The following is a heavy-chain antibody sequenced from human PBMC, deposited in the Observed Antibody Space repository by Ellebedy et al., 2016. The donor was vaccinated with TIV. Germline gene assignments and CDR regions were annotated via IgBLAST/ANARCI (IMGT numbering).Heavy chain of an antibody. V-gene: IGHV1-69*13. D-gene: IGHD2-2*01. CDR3: ARDRLTSSRYYGMDV. CDR1: GGTFSSYG. Sequence: SVKVSCKASGGTFSSYGISWVRQAPGQGLEWMGGIIPISGIVNYAQQFQGRVTITADEPTSTAYMELSSLRSEDTAVYYCARDRLTSSRYYGMDVWGQGTTVTVSS. J-gene: IGHJ6*02. CDR2: IIPISGIV.